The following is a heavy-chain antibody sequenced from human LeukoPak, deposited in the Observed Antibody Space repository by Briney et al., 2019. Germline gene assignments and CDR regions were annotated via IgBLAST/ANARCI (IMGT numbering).Heavy chain of an antibody. CDR1: GGTFSSYA. D-gene: IGHD3-22*01. J-gene: IGHJ4*02. CDR2: IIPILGIA. Sequence: SVKVSCKASGGTFSSYAISWVRQAPGQGLERMGRIIPILGIANYAQKFQGRVTITADKSTSTAYMELSSLRSEDTAVYYCARDMYYYDSSGYYHFDYWGQGTLVTVSS. V-gene: IGHV1-69*04. CDR3: ARDMYYYDSSGYYHFDY.